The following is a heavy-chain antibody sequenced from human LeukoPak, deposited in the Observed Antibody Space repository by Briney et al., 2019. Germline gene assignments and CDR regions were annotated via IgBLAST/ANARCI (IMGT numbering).Heavy chain of an antibody. CDR1: GFTFGDHA. J-gene: IGHJ4*02. CDR2: IKEDGSEK. CDR3: ASGRQLGY. D-gene: IGHD6-13*01. V-gene: IGHV3-7*01. Sequence: GGSLRLSCITSGFTFGDHAMSWVRQAPGKGLEWVANIKEDGSEKYYVDSVKGRFTISRDNARNSLYLQMNSLRAEDTAVYYCASGRQLGYWGQGTLVTVSS.